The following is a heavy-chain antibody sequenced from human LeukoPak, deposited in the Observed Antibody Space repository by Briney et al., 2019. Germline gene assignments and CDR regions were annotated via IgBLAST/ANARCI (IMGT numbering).Heavy chain of an antibody. Sequence: GGSLRLSCAASGFTFSSHAMSWVRQAPGKGLEWVSGISGSGGSTYYADSVKGRFTISRDNSKSTLYLQMNNLRAEDTAVYYCAKHWSYCSTTSCFFNYYYYYMDVWGKGTTVTVSS. CDR2: ISGSGGST. V-gene: IGHV3-23*01. CDR3: AKHWSYCSTTSCFFNYYYYYMDV. D-gene: IGHD2-2*01. CDR1: GFTFSSHA. J-gene: IGHJ6*03.